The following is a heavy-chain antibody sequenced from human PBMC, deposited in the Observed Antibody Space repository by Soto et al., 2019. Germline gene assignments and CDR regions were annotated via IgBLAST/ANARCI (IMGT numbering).Heavy chain of an antibody. CDR1: GFTFSNYA. Sequence: GGSLRLSCAASGFTFSNYAMHWVRQAPGKGLEWVAVISYDGSNKYYADSVKGRFTISRDNSKNTLYLQMNSLRAEDTALYYCAKETTRFAVPPALDYWGQGALVTVSS. J-gene: IGHJ4*02. CDR3: AKETTRFAVPPALDY. V-gene: IGHV3-30*18. CDR2: ISYDGSNK. D-gene: IGHD2-2*01.